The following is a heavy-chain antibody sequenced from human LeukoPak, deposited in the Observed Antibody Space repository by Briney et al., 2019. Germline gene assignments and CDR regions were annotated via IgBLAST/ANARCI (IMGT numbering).Heavy chain of an antibody. CDR2: INIDGSSI. V-gene: IGHV3-74*01. CDR3: AAVGATRAYFDY. J-gene: IGHJ4*02. D-gene: IGHD1-26*01. CDR1: GFTLSSYW. Sequence: GGSLRLSCAASGFTLSSYWTHWVRQAPGKGLVWVSRINIDGSSISYADSAKGRFTISRDNAKNTLYLQMNSLRAEDTAVYYCAAVGATRAYFDYWGQGTLVTVSS.